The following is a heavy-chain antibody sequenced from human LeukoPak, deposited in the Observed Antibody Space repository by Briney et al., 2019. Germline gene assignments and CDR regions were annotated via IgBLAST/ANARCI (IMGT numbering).Heavy chain of an antibody. Sequence: GGSLRLSCAVSGFTFSNYAIHWVRQAPGKGLEWVALISFDGSNKYYADSVKGRFTISRDNSENTLHLQMNSLRAEDTALYYCAKSSYYDTSGSYREYYFDYWGQGALVTVSS. CDR3: AKSSYYDTSGSYREYYFDY. J-gene: IGHJ4*02. CDR2: ISFDGSNK. V-gene: IGHV3-30-3*02. D-gene: IGHD3-22*01. CDR1: GFTFSNYA.